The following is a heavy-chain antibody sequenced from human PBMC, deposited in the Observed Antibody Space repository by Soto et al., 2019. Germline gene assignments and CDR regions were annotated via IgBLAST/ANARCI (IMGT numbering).Heavy chain of an antibody. CDR3: ARDSGDGYNYFDY. Sequence: ASVKVSCKASGYTFTGYYVHWVRQAPGQGLEWMGWINPNSGGTNYAQKFQGRVTMTRDESTSTAYMELSSLRSEDTAVYYCARDSGDGYNYFDYWGQGTLVTVSS. V-gene: IGHV1-2*02. CDR1: GYTFTGYY. CDR2: INPNSGGT. J-gene: IGHJ4*02. D-gene: IGHD5-12*01.